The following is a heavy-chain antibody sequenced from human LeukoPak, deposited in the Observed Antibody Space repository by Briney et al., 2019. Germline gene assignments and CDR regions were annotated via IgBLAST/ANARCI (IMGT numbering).Heavy chain of an antibody. J-gene: IGHJ3*02. CDR3: AKKNSYYDSSGYPTEGAFDI. Sequence: GGSLRLSCAASGFTFSSYAMSWVRPAPGRGLEWVSAISGSGGSTYYADSVKGRFTISRDNSKNTLYLQMNSLRAEDTAVYYCAKKNSYYDSSGYPTEGAFDIWGQGTMVTVSS. D-gene: IGHD3-22*01. CDR1: GFTFSSYA. CDR2: ISGSGGST. V-gene: IGHV3-23*01.